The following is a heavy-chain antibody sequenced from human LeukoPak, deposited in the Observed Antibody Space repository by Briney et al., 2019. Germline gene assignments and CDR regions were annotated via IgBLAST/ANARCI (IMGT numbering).Heavy chain of an antibody. CDR3: ARVHYGDYVYY. CDR2: INPNSGGT. CDR1: GYTFTSYD. J-gene: IGHJ4*02. D-gene: IGHD4-17*01. V-gene: IGHV1-2*02. Sequence: ASVTVSCKASGYTFTSYDINWVRQATGQGLEWMGWINPNSGGTNYAQKFQGRVTMTRDTSISTAYMELSRLRSDDTAVYYCARVHYGDYVYYWGQGTLVTVSS.